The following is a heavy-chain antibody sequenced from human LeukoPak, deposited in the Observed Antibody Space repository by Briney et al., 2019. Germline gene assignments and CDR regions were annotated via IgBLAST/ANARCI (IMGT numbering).Heavy chain of an antibody. D-gene: IGHD3-10*01. V-gene: IGHV3-74*01. Sequence: GGSLRLSCAASGFTFSTYWMHWVRQPPGKGLVWVSRINSDGTSTTYAHSVKGRFTISRDNAKNTLYLKMNSLRAEDTAVYYCVRILYGSGSYGAFDLWGQGTMVTVSS. J-gene: IGHJ3*01. CDR2: INSDGTST. CDR1: GFTFSTYW. CDR3: VRILYGSGSYGAFDL.